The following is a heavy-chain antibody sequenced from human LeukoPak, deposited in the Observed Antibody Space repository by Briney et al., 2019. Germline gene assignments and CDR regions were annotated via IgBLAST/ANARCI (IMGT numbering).Heavy chain of an antibody. CDR2: IYPGDSDT. Sequence: GESLKISCKGAGYIFTNYWIGWVRQMAGKGLEGMGIIYPGDSDTRYSTSFESQGTTSASNTISTAYLQWSSLKAADTAMYCCASLELDGYNYWDYFDYWGQGTLVTVSS. CDR3: ASLELDGYNYWDYFDY. D-gene: IGHD5-24*01. V-gene: IGHV5-51*01. CDR1: GYIFTNYW. J-gene: IGHJ4*02.